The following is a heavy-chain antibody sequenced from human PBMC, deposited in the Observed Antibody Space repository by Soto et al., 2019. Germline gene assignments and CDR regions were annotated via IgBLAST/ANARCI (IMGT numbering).Heavy chain of an antibody. CDR3: ASRPRGSVAGTLDS. J-gene: IGHJ5*01. V-gene: IGHV3-23*01. CDR1: GFTFSDYA. CDR2: INSDGAT. D-gene: IGHD6-19*01. Sequence: PGRSLRLSCAASGFTFSDYAMSWVRQAPGKGLEWVSVINSDGATYYADSVQGRFSISRDNSKSTLYLQMNSLSVEDTATYYCASRPRGSVAGTLDSWGQGSLVTVSS.